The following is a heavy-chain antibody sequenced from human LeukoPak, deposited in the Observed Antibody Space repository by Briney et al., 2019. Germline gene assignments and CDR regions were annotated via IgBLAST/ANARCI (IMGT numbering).Heavy chain of an antibody. CDR1: GFTFSTYA. D-gene: IGHD3-22*01. J-gene: IGHJ4*02. Sequence: QAGGSLRLSCAASGFTFSTYAVTWVRQAPGKGLEWVSTIGGSGGSTYYADSVKGRFTISRDNSKNTLYLQMSSLRAEDTAVYYCAKDRGRYYDSSGYYWGYYFDSWGQGILVTVST. CDR3: AKDRGRYYDSSGYYWGYYFDS. CDR2: IGGSGGST. V-gene: IGHV3-23*01.